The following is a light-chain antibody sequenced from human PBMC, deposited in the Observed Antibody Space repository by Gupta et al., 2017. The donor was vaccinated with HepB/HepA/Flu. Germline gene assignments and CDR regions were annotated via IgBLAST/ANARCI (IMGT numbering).Light chain of an antibody. CDR3: LQSIHWPWT. Sequence: DVVMTQSPLSLPVTLGQPASISCRSSQSLLHSDGNTYLNWFQQRPGQSPRRLIYKVSDRDSGVPDRFSGSWSGTDFTLKISRVEVEDVGVYYCLQSIHWPWTFGHGTQVEI. J-gene: IGKJ1*01. V-gene: IGKV2-30*02. CDR2: KVS. CDR1: QSLLHSDGNTY.